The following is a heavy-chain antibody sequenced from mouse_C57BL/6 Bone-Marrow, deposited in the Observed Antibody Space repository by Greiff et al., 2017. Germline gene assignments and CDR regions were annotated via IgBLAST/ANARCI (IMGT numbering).Heavy chain of an antibody. CDR2: IDPEDGGT. CDR1: GFNIKDYY. Sequence: EVQLQQSGAELVKPGASVKLSCTASGFNIKDYYMHWVKQRTEQGLEWIGRIDPEDGGTKYDPKFQGKATITADTSSNTAYLQLSSLTSEDTAVYYCARGPMEDWFAYWGQGTLVTVSA. CDR3: ARGPMEDWFAY. D-gene: IGHD1-1*02. V-gene: IGHV14-2*01. J-gene: IGHJ3*01.